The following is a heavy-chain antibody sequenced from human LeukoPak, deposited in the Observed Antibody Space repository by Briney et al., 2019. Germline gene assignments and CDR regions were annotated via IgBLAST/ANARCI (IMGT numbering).Heavy chain of an antibody. CDR3: VSYCGGSTCYNDY. CDR1: GFTFSGYA. J-gene: IGHJ4*02. D-gene: IGHD2-2*02. V-gene: IGHV3-64D*09. Sequence: GGSLRLSCSASGFTFSGYALHWVRQAPGKGLEYVSAVSTDGVRTYYADSVKGRFTISRDTSKNTLYLQMSSLRAEDTAVYYCVSYCGGSTCYNDYWGQGTLVTVSS. CDR2: VSTDGVRT.